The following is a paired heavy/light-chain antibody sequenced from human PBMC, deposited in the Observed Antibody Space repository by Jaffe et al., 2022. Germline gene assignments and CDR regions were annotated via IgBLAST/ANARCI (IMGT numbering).Light chain of an antibody. Sequence: DIVMTQSPDSLAVSLGERATINCKSSQSVLYSSNNKNYLAWYQQKPGQPPKLLIYWASTRESGVPDRFSGSGSGTDFTLTISSLQAEDVAVYYCQQYYSTPPITFGQGTRLEIK. V-gene: IGKV4-1*01. CDR2: WAS. CDR3: QQYYSTPPIT. J-gene: IGKJ5*01. CDR1: QSVLYSSNNKNY.
Heavy chain of an antibody. D-gene: IGHD3-10*01. CDR1: GGSFSGYY. CDR3: ARGFRRWFRELLSSRYFDY. Sequence: QVQLQQWGAGLLKPSETLSLTCAVYGGSFSGYYWSWIRQPPGKGLEWIGEINHSGSTNYNPSLKSRVTISVDTSKNQFSLKLSSVTAADTAVYYCARGFRRWFRELLSSRYFDYWGQGTLVTVSS. CDR2: INHSGST. J-gene: IGHJ4*02. V-gene: IGHV4-34*01.